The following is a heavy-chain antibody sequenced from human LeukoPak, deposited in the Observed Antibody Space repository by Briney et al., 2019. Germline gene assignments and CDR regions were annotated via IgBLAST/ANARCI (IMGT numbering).Heavy chain of an antibody. J-gene: IGHJ3*02. CDR2: IYYSGST. D-gene: IGHD2-21*01. Sequence: SETLSLTCTVSGGSISSYYWGWIRQPPGKGLEWIGSIYYSGSTYYNPSLKSRVTISVDTSKNQFSLKLSSVTAADTAVYYCARGRVVIWGDAFDIWGQGTMVTVSS. CDR3: ARGRVVIWGDAFDI. V-gene: IGHV4-39*07. CDR1: GGSISSYY.